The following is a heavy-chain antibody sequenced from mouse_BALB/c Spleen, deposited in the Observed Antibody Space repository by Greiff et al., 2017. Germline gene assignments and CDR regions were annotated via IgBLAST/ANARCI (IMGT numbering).Heavy chain of an antibody. D-gene: IGHD2-14*01. V-gene: IGHV2-9*02. J-gene: IGHJ4*01. CDR3: ARENYRYDYYAMDY. CDR2: IWAGGST. Sequence: VKLMESGPGLVAPSQSLSITCTVSGFSLTSYGVHWVRQPPGKGLEWLGVIWAGGSTNYNSALMSRLSISKDNSKSQVFLKMNSLQTDDTAMYYCARENYRYDYYAMDYWGQGTSVTVSS. CDR1: GFSLTSYG.